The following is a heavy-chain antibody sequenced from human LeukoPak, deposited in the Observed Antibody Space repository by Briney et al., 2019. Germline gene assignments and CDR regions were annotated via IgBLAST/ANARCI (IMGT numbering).Heavy chain of an antibody. V-gene: IGHV3-23*01. CDR3: VKDDGWVQYAN. D-gene: IGHD5-24*01. CDR2: IRADAVTT. Sequence: PGGSLRLSCAASGFTFSHHGMNWVRQAPGKGLEWVSGIRADAVTTYYADSVKGRFIISRDNSKNTVYLQMNSLSAEDAAVYYCVKDDGWVQYANWGQGTLVTVSS. J-gene: IGHJ4*02. CDR1: GFTFSHHG.